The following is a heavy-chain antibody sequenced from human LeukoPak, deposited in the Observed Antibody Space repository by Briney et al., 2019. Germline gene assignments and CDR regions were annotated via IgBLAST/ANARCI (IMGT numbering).Heavy chain of an antibody. CDR2: FYDSGST. CDR3: VRDTQRAFDY. D-gene: IGHD6-25*01. V-gene: IGHV4-39*02. Sequence: PSETLSLTCTVSGGSISSSTYYWDWIRQPPGKGLEWIGNFYDSGSTWYNPSLKSRVTISGDTSKNQFSLQLNSVTPEDTAVYYCVRDTQRAFDYWGQGTLVTVSS. CDR1: GGSISSSTYY. J-gene: IGHJ4*02.